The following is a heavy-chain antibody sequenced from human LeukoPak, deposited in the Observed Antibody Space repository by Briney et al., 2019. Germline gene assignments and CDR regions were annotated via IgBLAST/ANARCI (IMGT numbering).Heavy chain of an antibody. Sequence: GGSLRLSCAASGFNLRDYAMNWVRQAPGKGLEWVSGMSGSGDRTDYADSLKGRFTMSRDNSMNTLYLQMNSLRAEDTALYYCAKRRRDGYNSPIDYWGQGTLVTVSS. CDR1: GFNLRDYA. CDR2: MSGSGDRT. V-gene: IGHV3-23*01. CDR3: AKRRRDGYNSPIDY. J-gene: IGHJ4*02. D-gene: IGHD5-24*01.